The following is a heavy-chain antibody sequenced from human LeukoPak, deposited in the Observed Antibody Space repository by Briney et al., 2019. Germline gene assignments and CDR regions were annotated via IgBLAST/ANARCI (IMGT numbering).Heavy chain of an antibody. V-gene: IGHV1-69*05. CDR3: ASTTSLEPGNFDY. D-gene: IGHD1-1*01. CDR2: IVPIFGTA. Sequence: ASVKVSCKASGGTFSSYAISWVRQAPGQGLEWMGGIVPIFGTANYAQKFQGRVTITTDESTSTAYMELSSLRSEDTAVYYCASTTSLEPGNFDYWGQGTLVTVSS. CDR1: GGTFSSYA. J-gene: IGHJ4*02.